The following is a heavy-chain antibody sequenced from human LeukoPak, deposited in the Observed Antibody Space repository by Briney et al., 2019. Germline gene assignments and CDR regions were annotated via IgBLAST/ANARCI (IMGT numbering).Heavy chain of an antibody. CDR2: IYYSGST. Sequence: SSETLSLTCTVSGGSINSSSYYWGWIRQPPGKGLEWIGSIYYSGSTYYNPSLKSRVTISVDTSKNQFSLKLSSVTAADTAVYYCARSGCSSTSCYSYDLWGRGTLVTVSS. CDR1: GGSINSSSYY. J-gene: IGHJ2*01. D-gene: IGHD2-2*02. CDR3: ARSGCSSTSCYSYDL. V-gene: IGHV4-39*07.